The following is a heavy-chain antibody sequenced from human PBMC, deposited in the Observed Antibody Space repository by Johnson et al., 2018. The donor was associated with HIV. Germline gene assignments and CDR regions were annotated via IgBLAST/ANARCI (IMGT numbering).Heavy chain of an antibody. J-gene: IGHJ3*02. CDR3: ARLNDYLWGQRGAFDI. Sequence: QVLLVESGGGVVQPGGSLRLSCAASGFTFSSYGMHWVRQAPGKGLEWVAFIRSDGSNKYYADSVKGRFTISRDNSKNTLYLQMNILRAEDTAVYYCARLNDYLWGQRGAFDIWGQGTMVTVSS. V-gene: IGHV3-30*02. D-gene: IGHD3-16*01. CDR1: GFTFSSYG. CDR2: IRSDGSNK.